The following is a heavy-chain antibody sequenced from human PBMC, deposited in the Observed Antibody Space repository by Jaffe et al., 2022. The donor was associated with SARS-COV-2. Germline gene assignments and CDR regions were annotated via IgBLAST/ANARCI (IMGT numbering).Heavy chain of an antibody. CDR2: IYYSGST. J-gene: IGHJ6*02. Sequence: QVQLQESGPGLVKPSETLSLTCTVSGGSISSYYWSWIRQPPGKGLEWIGYIYYSGSTNYNPSLKSRVTISVDTSKNQFSLKLSSVTAADTAVYYCARHGRGYSYGYDYGMDVWGQGTTVTVSS. CDR1: GGSISSYY. CDR3: ARHGRGYSYGYDYGMDV. V-gene: IGHV4-59*08. D-gene: IGHD5-18*01.